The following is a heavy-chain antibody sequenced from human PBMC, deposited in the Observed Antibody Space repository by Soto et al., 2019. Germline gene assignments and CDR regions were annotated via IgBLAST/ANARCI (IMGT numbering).Heavy chain of an antibody. V-gene: IGHV3-11*01. D-gene: IGHD2-21*02. Sequence: GGSLRLSCAASGFTFSDYYMSWIRQAPGKGLEWVSYISSSGSTIYYADSVKGRFTISRDNAKNSLYLQMSSLQTDDTAVYYCTDLGDPNWSDPWGQGTLVTVSS. CDR1: GFTFSDYY. J-gene: IGHJ5*02. CDR3: TDLGDPNWSDP. CDR2: ISSSGSTI.